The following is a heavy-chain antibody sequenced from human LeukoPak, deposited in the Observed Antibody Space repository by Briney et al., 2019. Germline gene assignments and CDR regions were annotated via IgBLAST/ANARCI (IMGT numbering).Heavy chain of an antibody. D-gene: IGHD6-6*01. V-gene: IGHV3-30*03. Sequence: GGSLRLSCAASGFTFSSYGMHWVRQAPGKGLEWVAVISYDGSNKYYADSVKGRFTISRDNSKNTLYLQMNSLRAEDTAVYYCARSEYSSSSGDAFDIWGQGTMVTVSS. CDR3: ARSEYSSSSGDAFDI. CDR2: ISYDGSNK. CDR1: GFTFSSYG. J-gene: IGHJ3*02.